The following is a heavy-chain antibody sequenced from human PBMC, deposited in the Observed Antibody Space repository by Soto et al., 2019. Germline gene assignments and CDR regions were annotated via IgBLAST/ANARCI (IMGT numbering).Heavy chain of an antibody. J-gene: IGHJ4*02. Sequence: QVQLVESGGGVVQPGRSLRLSCAASGFTFSSYGMHWVRQAPGKGLEWVAVIWYDGSNKYYADSVKGRFTISRDNSKNALYLQMSSLRAEDTAVYYCARDGGEYDILTGYYFGYYFDYWGQGTLVTVSS. CDR3: ARDGGEYDILTGYYFGYYFDY. V-gene: IGHV3-33*01. CDR2: IWYDGSNK. CDR1: GFTFSSYG. D-gene: IGHD3-9*01.